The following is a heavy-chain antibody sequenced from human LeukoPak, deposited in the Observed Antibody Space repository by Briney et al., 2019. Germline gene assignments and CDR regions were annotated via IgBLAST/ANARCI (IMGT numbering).Heavy chain of an antibody. CDR2: INAGNGNT. Sequence: ASVKVSCKASGYTFTSYAMHWVRQAPGQRLEWMGWINAGNGNTKYSQKFQGRVTTTRDTSASTAYMELSSLRSVDTAVYYCARAYYGSGSYYLTYWGQGTLVTVSS. V-gene: IGHV1-3*01. CDR1: GYTFTSYA. D-gene: IGHD3-10*01. J-gene: IGHJ4*02. CDR3: ARAYYGSGSYYLTY.